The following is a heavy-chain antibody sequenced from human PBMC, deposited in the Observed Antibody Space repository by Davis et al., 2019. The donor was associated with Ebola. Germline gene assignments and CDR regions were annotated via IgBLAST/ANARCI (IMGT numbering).Heavy chain of an antibody. CDR2: IIPIFGIA. J-gene: IGHJ4*02. Sequence: AASVKVSCKASGGTFSSYAISWVRQAPGQGLEWMGGIIPIFGIANHAQKFQGRVTITADESTSTAYMELSSLRAEDTAVYYCARGTYYDFWSGDYWGQGTLVTVSS. V-gene: IGHV1-69*13. D-gene: IGHD3-3*01. CDR1: GGTFSSYA. CDR3: ARGTYYDFWSGDY.